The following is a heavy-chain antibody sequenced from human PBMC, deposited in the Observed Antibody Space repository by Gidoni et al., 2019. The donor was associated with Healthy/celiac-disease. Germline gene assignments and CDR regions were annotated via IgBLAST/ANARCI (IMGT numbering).Heavy chain of an antibody. J-gene: IGHJ4*02. D-gene: IGHD6-13*01. V-gene: IGHV3-9*01. Sequence: VQLVASRGGLVQPGRSLRLSCAASSFTFDDHAMHWVRQPPGKGLEWVSGMSWNSGSIGYADSVKGRFTISRDNAKISLYLQMFSLRAEDTSLYYCAKCPSSSWYYFDYWGQGTLVTVSS. CDR1: SFTFDDHA. CDR3: AKCPSSSWYYFDY. CDR2: MSWNSGSI.